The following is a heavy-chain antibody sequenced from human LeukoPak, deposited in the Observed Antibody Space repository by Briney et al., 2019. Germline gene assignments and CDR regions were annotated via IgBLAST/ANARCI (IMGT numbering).Heavy chain of an antibody. D-gene: IGHD2-15*01. CDR3: ARAFLVGYSPEEYFFDY. CDR1: GGSFSGYY. J-gene: IGHJ4*02. Sequence: PSETLSLTCAVYGGSFSGYYWNWIRQPPGKGLEWIGEINNSGSTNYNPSLKSRVTISIDKSKNQFSLKLNSVTAADTAVYYCARAFLVGYSPEEYFFDYWGQGNLVTVSS. V-gene: IGHV4-34*01. CDR2: INNSGST.